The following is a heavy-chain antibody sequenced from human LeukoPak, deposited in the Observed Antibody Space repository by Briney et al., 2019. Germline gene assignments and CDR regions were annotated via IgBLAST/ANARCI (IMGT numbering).Heavy chain of an antibody. V-gene: IGHV5-51*03. CDR3: ARDGGDCSSTSCYVSAPDY. D-gene: IGHD2-2*01. J-gene: IGHJ4*02. CDR1: GYSFTSYW. CDR2: IYPGDSDT. Sequence: GESLTISCKGSGYSFTSYWIGWVRQMPGKGLEWMGLIYPGDSDTRYSPSFQGQVTISADKSISTAYLQWSSLKASDTAMYYCARDGGDCSSTSCYVSAPDYWGQGTLVTVSS.